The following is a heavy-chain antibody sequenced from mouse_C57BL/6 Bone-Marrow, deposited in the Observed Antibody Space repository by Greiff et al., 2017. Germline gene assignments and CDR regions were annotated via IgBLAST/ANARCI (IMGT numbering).Heavy chain of an antibody. CDR1: GYAFSSSW. CDR3: ARELGRGGFDY. J-gene: IGHJ2*01. CDR2: IHPGDGDT. D-gene: IGHD4-1*01. Sequence: VKLMESGPELVKPGASVKISCKASGYAFSSSWMNWVKQRPGKGLEWIGRIHPGDGDTNYNGKFKGKATLTADKSSSTAYMQLSSLTSEDSAVYFCARELGRGGFDYWGQGTTLTVSS. V-gene: IGHV1-82*01.